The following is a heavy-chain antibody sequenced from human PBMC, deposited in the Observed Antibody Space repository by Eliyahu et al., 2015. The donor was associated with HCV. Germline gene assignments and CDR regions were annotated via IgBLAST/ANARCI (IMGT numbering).Heavy chain of an antibody. Sequence: KGLEWIGDIYYTGSTNYNPSLKSRVIISVDTSKNEFSLKLSSVTAADTAVYYCVRGGYLKIYHFDYWGQGTLVTVSS. CDR3: VRGGYLKIYHFDY. D-gene: IGHD5-12*01. J-gene: IGHJ4*02. CDR2: IYYTGST. V-gene: IGHV4-59*01.